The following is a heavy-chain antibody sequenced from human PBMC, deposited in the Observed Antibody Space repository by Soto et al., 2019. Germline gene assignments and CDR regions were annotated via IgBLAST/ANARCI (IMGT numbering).Heavy chain of an antibody. CDR2: IYYIGST. D-gene: IGHD3-9*01. V-gene: IGHV4-39*01. CDR3: ARLNYYDILTGYTYYFDY. Sequence: PSETLSLTCTVSGGSISSSSYYWGWIRQPPGKGLEWIGSIYYIGSTYYNPSLKSRVTISVDMSKNLFSLKLSFVTAADTAVYYFARLNYYDILTGYTYYFDYWGQGTLVTVSS. CDR1: GGSISSSSYY. J-gene: IGHJ4*02.